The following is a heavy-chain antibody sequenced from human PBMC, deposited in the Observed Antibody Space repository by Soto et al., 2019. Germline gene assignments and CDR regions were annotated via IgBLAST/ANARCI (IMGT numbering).Heavy chain of an antibody. Sequence: SETLSLTCTVSGGSLSPYYWGWIRQPPGKGLEWIGYVYYSGNTNYNPSLESRVTISVDTSRNRFSLNLTSATAADTAVYYCARKGAAASYAHYYMDVWGRGTAVTVSS. CDR2: VYYSGNT. CDR3: ARKGAAASYAHYYMDV. D-gene: IGHD6-13*01. V-gene: IGHV4-59*01. J-gene: IGHJ6*03. CDR1: GGSLSPYY.